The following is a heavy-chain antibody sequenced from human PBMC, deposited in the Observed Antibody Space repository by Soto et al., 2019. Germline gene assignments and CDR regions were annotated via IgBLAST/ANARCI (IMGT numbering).Heavy chain of an antibody. CDR3: AREYRDIVATISFDY. V-gene: IGHV4-39*02. D-gene: IGHD5-12*01. Sequence: QLQLQESGPGLVKPSETLSLTCTVSGGSISSSSYYWGWIRQPPGKGLEWIGSIYYSGSTYYNPSLKSRVTISVDTSKNQFSLKLGSVTAADTAVYYCAREYRDIVATISFDYWGQGTLVTVSS. CDR2: IYYSGST. CDR1: GGSISSSSYY. J-gene: IGHJ4*02.